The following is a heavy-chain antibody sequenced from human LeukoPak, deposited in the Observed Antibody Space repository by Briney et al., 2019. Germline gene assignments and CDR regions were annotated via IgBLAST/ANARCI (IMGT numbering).Heavy chain of an antibody. CDR3: ARFPGFGSGTYRLDY. Sequence: PGGSLRLSCAASGFTFSTHAMTWVRQAPGKGLEWVSSIATGFDTYSADSVKGRFAISRDNSKSTLYLQMNSLRADDTALYYCARFPGFGSGTYRLDYWGQGTLVTVSS. D-gene: IGHD3-10*01. CDR1: GFTFSTHA. V-gene: IGHV3-23*01. CDR2: IATGFDT. J-gene: IGHJ4*02.